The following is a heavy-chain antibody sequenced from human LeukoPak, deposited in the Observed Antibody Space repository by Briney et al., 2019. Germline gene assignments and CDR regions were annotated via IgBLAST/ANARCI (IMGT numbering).Heavy chain of an antibody. CDR1: GGTFSSYA. D-gene: IGHD2-15*01. CDR3: ARYLRGCSGGSCYVY. V-gene: IGHV1-69*13. CDR2: IIPIFGTA. Sequence: ASVKVSCKASGGTFSSYAISWVRQAPGQGLEWMGRIIPIFGTANYTQKFQGRVTITADESTSTAYMELSSLRSEDTAVYYCARYLRGCSGGSCYVYRGQGTLATVSS. J-gene: IGHJ4*02.